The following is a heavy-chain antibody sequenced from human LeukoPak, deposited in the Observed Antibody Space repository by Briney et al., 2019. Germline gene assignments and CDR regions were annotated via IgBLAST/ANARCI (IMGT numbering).Heavy chain of an antibody. Sequence: GGSLRLSCAASGFIFSTSWMSWVRQAPGKGLEWVANIKEDGSQKHYVDSVKGRFTISRDNSKNFLYLQMNRLGAEDTAVYYCARVIAFRGYMDVWGKGTTVTVSS. CDR2: IKEDGSQK. CDR1: GFIFSTSW. J-gene: IGHJ6*03. D-gene: IGHD6-13*01. CDR3: ARVIAFRGYMDV. V-gene: IGHV3-7*04.